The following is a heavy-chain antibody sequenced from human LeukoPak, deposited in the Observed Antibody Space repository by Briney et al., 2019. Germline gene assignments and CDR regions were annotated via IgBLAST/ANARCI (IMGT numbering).Heavy chain of an antibody. V-gene: IGHV3-23*01. D-gene: IGHD4-17*01. CDR1: GFTFSNYA. CDR3: AKKAHYDAYAKYFDY. J-gene: IGHJ4*02. Sequence: GGSLRLSCAASGFTFSNYAMTWVRQAPGKGLEWVSILSDSGVYTYYADSVKGRSTISRDNSITMLNLQMNSLRAEDTAVYYCAKKAHYDAYAKYFDYWGQGTLVTVSS. CDR2: LSDSGVYT.